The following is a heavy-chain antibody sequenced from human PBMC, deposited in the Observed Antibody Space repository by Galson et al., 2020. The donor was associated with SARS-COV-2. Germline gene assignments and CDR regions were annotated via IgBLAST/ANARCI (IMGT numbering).Heavy chain of an antibody. J-gene: IGHJ4*02. CDR2: ISYDGSNK. CDR1: GFTFSSYA. CDR3: ARTLGYCSGGSCYWGGYFDY. Sequence: GGSLRLSCAASGFTFSSYAMHWVRQAPGKGLEWVAVISYDGSNKYYADSVKGRFTISRDNSKNTLYLQMNSLRAEDTAVYYCARTLGYCSGGSCYWGGYFDYWGQGTLVTVSS. D-gene: IGHD2-15*01. V-gene: IGHV3-30-3*01.